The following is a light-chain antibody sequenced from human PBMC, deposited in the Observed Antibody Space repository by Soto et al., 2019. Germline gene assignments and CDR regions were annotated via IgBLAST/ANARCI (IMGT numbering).Light chain of an antibody. CDR3: QTWGTGIRV. CDR1: SGHNTYA. J-gene: IGLJ3*02. Sequence: QSVLTQSPSASASLGASVKLTCTLSSGHNTYAIAWHQQQPEKGPRFLMKVNSDGSHSKGDGIPDRFSGSSSGAERYLTISSLQSEDEADYYCQTWGTGIRVFGGGTQLTVL. V-gene: IGLV4-69*02. CDR2: VNSDGSH.